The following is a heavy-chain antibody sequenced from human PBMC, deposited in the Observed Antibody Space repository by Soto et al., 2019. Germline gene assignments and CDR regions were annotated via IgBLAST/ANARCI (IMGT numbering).Heavy chain of an antibody. CDR2: MNPNSGNT. V-gene: IGHV1-8*01. D-gene: IGHD2-15*01. J-gene: IGHJ6*03. CDR1: GYTFTSYD. CDR3: ARGHGDIVVVVAATQYMDV. Sequence: ASVKVSCKASGYTFTSYDINWVRQATGQGLEWMGWMNPNSGNTGYAQKFQGRVTMTRNTSISTAYMELSSLRSEDTAVYYCARGHGDIVVVVAATQYMDVWGKGTKVTVSS.